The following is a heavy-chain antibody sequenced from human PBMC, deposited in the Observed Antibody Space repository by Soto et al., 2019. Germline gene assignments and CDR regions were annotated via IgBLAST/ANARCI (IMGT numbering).Heavy chain of an antibody. Sequence: QVQLVQSGAAVKKPGASVKVSCKVSGGTFHIRWVRPAPGQGLEWMGGIIPVIDTANYARKLQGRAGISGGRATQIVYMELIIRTLDATAVHSCARGSGADAFDSCGPVAMVTVSS. J-gene: IGHJ3*02. CDR2: IIPVIDTA. V-gene: IGHV1-69*06. CDR1: GGTFH. CDR3: ARGSGADAFDS. D-gene: IGHD7-27*01.